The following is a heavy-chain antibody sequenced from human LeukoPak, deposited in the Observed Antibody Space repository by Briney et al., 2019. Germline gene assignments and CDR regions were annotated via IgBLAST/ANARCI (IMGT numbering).Heavy chain of an antibody. CDR1: GGSISSYY. V-gene: IGHV4-59*08. D-gene: IGHD4-17*01. Sequence: SETLSLTCTVSGGSISSYYWSWIRQPPGKGLEWIGYIYHSGSTYYNPSLKSRVTISVDRSKNQFSLKLSSVTAADTAVYYCARQRMTTVTKRVYYFDYWGQGTLVTVSS. CDR3: ARQRMTTVTKRVYYFDY. J-gene: IGHJ4*02. CDR2: IYHSGST.